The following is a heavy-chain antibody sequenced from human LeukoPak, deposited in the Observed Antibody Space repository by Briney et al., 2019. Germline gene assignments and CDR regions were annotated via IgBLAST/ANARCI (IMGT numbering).Heavy chain of an antibody. Sequence: SETLSLTCTVSGGSISSSSYYWGWIRQPPGKGLEWIGSIYYSGSTYYNPSLKSRVTISVDTSKNQFSLKLSSVTAADTAVYYCARHIVATSIDYWGQGTLVTVPS. J-gene: IGHJ4*02. D-gene: IGHD5-12*01. V-gene: IGHV4-39*01. CDR1: GGSISSSSYY. CDR3: ARHIVATSIDY. CDR2: IYYSGST.